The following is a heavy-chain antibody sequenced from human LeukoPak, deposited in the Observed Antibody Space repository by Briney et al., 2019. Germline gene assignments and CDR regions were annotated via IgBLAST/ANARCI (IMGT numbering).Heavy chain of an antibody. Sequence: SQTLSLTCAISGDSVSSNSAAWNWIRQSPSRGLEWLGRTYYRSKWYNDYAVSVKSRITINPDTSKNQFSLQLNSVTPEDTAVYYCARGYSSSWSLGASYYYYGMDVWGQGTTVTVSS. J-gene: IGHJ6*02. CDR3: ARGYSSSWSLGASYYYYGMDV. D-gene: IGHD6-13*01. CDR2: TYYRSKWYN. CDR1: GDSVSSNSAA. V-gene: IGHV6-1*01.